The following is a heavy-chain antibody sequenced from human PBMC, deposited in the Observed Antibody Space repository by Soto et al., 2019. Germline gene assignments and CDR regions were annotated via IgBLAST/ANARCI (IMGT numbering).Heavy chain of an antibody. CDR3: AKDNEGGIAVAGTEQK. CDR2: ISGSGGST. J-gene: IGHJ4*02. D-gene: IGHD6-19*01. Sequence: GGSLRLSCAASGFTFSSYAMSWVRQAPGKGLEWVSAISGSGGSTYYADSVKGRFTISRDNSKNTLYLQMNSLRAEDTAVYYCAKDNEGGIAVAGTEQKGGQGTLVTVSS. CDR1: GFTFSSYA. V-gene: IGHV3-23*01.